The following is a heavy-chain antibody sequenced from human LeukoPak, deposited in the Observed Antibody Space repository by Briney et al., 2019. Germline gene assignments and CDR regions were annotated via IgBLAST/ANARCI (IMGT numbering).Heavy chain of an antibody. CDR1: GFTFSNAW. CDR3: TTGELVPSHYYMDV. Sequence: PGGSLRLSCAASGFTFSNAWMSWVRQAPGKGLEWVGRTKSKTDGGTTDYAAPVKGRFTISRDDSKNTLYLQMNSLKTEDTAVYYCTTGELVPSHYYMDVWGKGTTVTVSS. D-gene: IGHD6-6*01. V-gene: IGHV3-15*01. J-gene: IGHJ6*03. CDR2: TKSKTDGGTT.